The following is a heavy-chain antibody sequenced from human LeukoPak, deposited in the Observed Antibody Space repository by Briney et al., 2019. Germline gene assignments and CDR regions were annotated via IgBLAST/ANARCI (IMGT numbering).Heavy chain of an antibody. Sequence: SETLSLTCAVYGGSFSGYYWSWIRQPPGKGLEWIGETSHSGSTNYNPSLESRVTISVDTSKNQFSLKLSSVTAADTAVYYCAREDGSGTPRSYYYGMDVWGQGTTVTVSS. CDR3: AREDGSGTPRSYYYGMDV. J-gene: IGHJ6*02. V-gene: IGHV4-34*01. D-gene: IGHD3-10*01. CDR2: TSHSGST. CDR1: GGSFSGYY.